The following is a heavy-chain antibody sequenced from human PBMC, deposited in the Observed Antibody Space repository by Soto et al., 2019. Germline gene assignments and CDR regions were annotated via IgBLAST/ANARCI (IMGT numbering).Heavy chain of an antibody. D-gene: IGHD3-10*01. J-gene: IGHJ4*02. CDR1: GCSISSGGYS. CDR3: AREKRELLWFGGLDY. Sequence: PSETLSLTCAVSGCSISSGGYSWSWIRQPPGKGLEWIGYIYHSGSTYYNPSLKSRVTISVDRSKNQFSLKLSSVTAADTAVYYCAREKRELLWFGGLDYWGQGTLVTVSS. CDR2: IYHSGST. V-gene: IGHV4-30-2*01.